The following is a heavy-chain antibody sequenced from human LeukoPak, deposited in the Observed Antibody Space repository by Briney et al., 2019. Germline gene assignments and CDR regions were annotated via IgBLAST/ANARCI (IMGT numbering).Heavy chain of an antibody. CDR3: AAREMAVSYYFDY. CDR1: GFTFTSSA. J-gene: IGHJ4*02. V-gene: IGHV1-58*02. D-gene: IGHD5-24*01. CDR2: NVVGSGNT. Sequence: SVKVSCKASGFTFTSSAMQWVRQARGQRLEWIGWNVVGSGNTNYAQKFQERVTITRDMSTSTVYMELSSLRSEDTAVYYCAAREMAVSYYFDYWGQGTLVTVSS.